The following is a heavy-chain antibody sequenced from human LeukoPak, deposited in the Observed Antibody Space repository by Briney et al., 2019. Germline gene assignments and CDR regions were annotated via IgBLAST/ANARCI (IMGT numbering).Heavy chain of an antibody. Sequence: GGSLRVSCAASGFTFSSYSMNWVRQAPGNGLEWVSSISSSSSYIYYADSVKGRFTISRDNAKNSLYLQMNSLRAEDTAVYYCARVGSRGAFDIWGQGTMVTVSS. CDR2: ISSSSSYI. D-gene: IGHD3-16*01. J-gene: IGHJ3*02. V-gene: IGHV3-21*01. CDR1: GFTFSSYS. CDR3: ARVGSRGAFDI.